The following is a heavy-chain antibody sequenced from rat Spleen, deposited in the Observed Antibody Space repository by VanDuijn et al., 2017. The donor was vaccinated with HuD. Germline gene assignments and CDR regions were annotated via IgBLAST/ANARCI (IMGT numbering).Heavy chain of an antibody. CDR2: INYDGRST. V-gene: IGHV5-29*01. CDR1: GFTFSDYD. Sequence: EVQLVESGGGLVQPGRSLKLSCSVSGFTFSDYDMAWVRQAPTKGLEWVATINYDGRSTYYRDSVKGRFTISRDNANSTLYLQMDSLRFEDTATYYCVRSVFDYWGQGVMVTVSS. J-gene: IGHJ2*01. CDR3: VRSVFDY.